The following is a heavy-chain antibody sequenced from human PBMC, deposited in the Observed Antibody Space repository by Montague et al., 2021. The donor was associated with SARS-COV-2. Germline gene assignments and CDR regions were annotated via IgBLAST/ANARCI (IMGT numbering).Heavy chain of an antibody. V-gene: IGHV4-39*01. Sequence: SETLSLTCSVSGDSITSSGNTWGWIRQPPGKGLEWIGSLLYSGTAHYNPSLNSRGTISVDTSKNQLSLTLSSLTAADTAVYFCARQPEYCSGVSCHGYYTMDVWGQGTTVTVSS. J-gene: IGHJ6*02. CDR3: ARQPEYCSGVSCHGYYTMDV. CDR2: LLYSGTA. CDR1: GDSITSSGNT. D-gene: IGHD2-15*01.